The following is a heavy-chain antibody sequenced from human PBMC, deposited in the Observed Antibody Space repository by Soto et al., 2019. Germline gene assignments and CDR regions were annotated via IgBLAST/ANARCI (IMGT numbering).Heavy chain of an antibody. V-gene: IGHV3-7*03. CDR3: ARDQLILPAHDFFYGSDV. J-gene: IGHJ6*02. D-gene: IGHD3-22*01. CDR2: IPQEGSDG. Sequence: DVQLEESGGCLVQPGESLRLSCEVSGFTLSMYSMTWVRQAPGPGLEWVAKIPQEGSDGHYVDSVKGRFTISRDNAKNSVYLQMNSLRAEDTAVYYCARDQLILPAHDFFYGSDVWGQGAKVTVSS. CDR1: GFTLSMYS.